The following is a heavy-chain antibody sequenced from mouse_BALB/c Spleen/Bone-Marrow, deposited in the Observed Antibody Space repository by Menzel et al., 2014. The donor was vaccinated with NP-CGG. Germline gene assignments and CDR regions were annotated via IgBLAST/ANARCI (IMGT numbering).Heavy chain of an antibody. CDR1: GFNIKDTY. D-gene: IGHD1-1*02. Sequence: VQLKESGAELVKPGASVKLTCTGSGFNIKDTYMHWVKQRPEQGLEWIRRIDAANGNSKYDPKFQGKATITADTSSNTGYLQLSSLTSEDTAVYCCARYGYWGQGTSVTVSS. V-gene: IGHV14-3*02. CDR2: IDAANGNS. CDR3: ARYGY. J-gene: IGHJ4*01.